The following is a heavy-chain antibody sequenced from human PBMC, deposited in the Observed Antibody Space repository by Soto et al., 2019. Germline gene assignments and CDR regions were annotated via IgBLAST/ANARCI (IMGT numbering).Heavy chain of an antibody. V-gene: IGHV1-24*01. CDR1: GYMLTELS. J-gene: IGHJ6*02. CDR2: FDPEDAET. D-gene: IGHD2-15*01. Sequence: GASVKVSCKVSGYMLTELSMHWVRQPPGKGLEWMGGFDPEDAETIYARRFQGRVTMTEDTSADTAYMELSSLRSEDTAVYYCAAGVVPYGMDVWGQGTTVTVSS. CDR3: AAGVVPYGMDV.